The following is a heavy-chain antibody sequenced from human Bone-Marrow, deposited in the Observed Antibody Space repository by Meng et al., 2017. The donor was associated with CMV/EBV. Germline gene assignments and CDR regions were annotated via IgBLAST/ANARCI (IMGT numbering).Heavy chain of an antibody. CDR2: ISSSGSTI. Sequence: GESLKISCAASGFTFSSYEMNWVRQAPGKGLEWVSYISSSGSTIYYADSVKGRFTISRDNAKNSLYLQMDRLRAEDTAVYYCARAEYDTSGYFFFENWGQGTLVTVSS. V-gene: IGHV3-48*03. CDR1: GFTFSSYE. D-gene: IGHD3-22*01. J-gene: IGHJ4*02. CDR3: ARAEYDTSGYFFFEN.